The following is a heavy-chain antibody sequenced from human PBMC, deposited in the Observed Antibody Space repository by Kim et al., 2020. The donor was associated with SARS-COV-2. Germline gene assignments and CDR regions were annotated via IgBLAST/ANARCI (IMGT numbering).Heavy chain of an antibody. CDR3: ATVVFYYDAGYFKN. J-gene: IGHJ1*01. Sequence: GGSLRLSCAASGYTVTYSYMGWVRQAPGKGLEWVSFIYSGGNTIYADSVKGRLIISRDHSKNTLYLQMNSLRAEDTAFYYCATVVFYYDAGYFKNWGQGTLVIVSS. CDR2: IYSGGNT. V-gene: IGHV3-66*01. CDR1: GYTVTYSY. D-gene: IGHD3-22*01.